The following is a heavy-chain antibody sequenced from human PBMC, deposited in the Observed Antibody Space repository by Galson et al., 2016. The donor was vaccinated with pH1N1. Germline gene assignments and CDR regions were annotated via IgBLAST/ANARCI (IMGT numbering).Heavy chain of an antibody. CDR1: GDIFISYA. CDR3: ARGAYYYDSTDVHAFDI. CDR2: IIPMFGTV. J-gene: IGHJ3*02. D-gene: IGHD3-22*01. V-gene: IGHV1-69*13. Sequence: SVKVSCKASGDIFISYALNWVRQAPGQGPEWMGRIIPMFGTVNYAPKFQGRVTISAGESTTTAYMEMSSLRPDDTAVYYCARGAYYYDSTDVHAFDIWGQGTMVTVSS.